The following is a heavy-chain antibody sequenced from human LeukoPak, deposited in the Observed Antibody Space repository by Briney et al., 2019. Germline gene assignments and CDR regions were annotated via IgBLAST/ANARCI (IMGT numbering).Heavy chain of an antibody. CDR2: ITGSGGST. CDR1: GFTFSTYA. V-gene: IGHV3-23*01. J-gene: IGHJ4*02. CDR3: ARDGKGSTFDY. Sequence: GGSLRLSCVASGFTFSTYAMTWVRQAPGKGLEWVSSITGSGGSTYYADSVKGRFTISRDNAKNSLYLQMNSLRAEDTAVYYCARDGKGSTFDYWGQGTLVTVSS. D-gene: IGHD4-23*01.